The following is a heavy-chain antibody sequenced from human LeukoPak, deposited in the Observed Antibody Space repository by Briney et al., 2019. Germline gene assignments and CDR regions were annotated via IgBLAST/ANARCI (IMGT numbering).Heavy chain of an antibody. CDR1: GLTFSSFA. Sequence: GGSLRLSCAASGLTFSSFAMHWVRQAPGKGLEYVSAISSYGDSTYYANSVKGRFTISRDNSKKTLYLQMGSLRAEDMAVYYCARDIYDYGDYGLSWYFDLWGRGTLVSVSS. J-gene: IGHJ2*01. V-gene: IGHV3-64*01. CDR3: ARDIYDYGDYGLSWYFDL. D-gene: IGHD4-17*01. CDR2: ISSYGDST.